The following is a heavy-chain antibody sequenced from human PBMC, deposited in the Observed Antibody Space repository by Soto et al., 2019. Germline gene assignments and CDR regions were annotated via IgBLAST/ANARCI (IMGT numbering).Heavy chain of an antibody. V-gene: IGHV3-72*01. Sequence: PGGSLRLSCVASGFIFSSCAMSWVRQAPGKGLEWIGRARNDPSARSTDHAASVRGRFTTSRDDSKNPLYLQMNSLKTEDTAMYFFASSQPGGIFHYWGQGTQFTVSS. CDR3: ASSQPGGIFHY. CDR2: ARNDPSARST. J-gene: IGHJ4*02. D-gene: IGHD3-16*01. CDR1: GFIFSSCA.